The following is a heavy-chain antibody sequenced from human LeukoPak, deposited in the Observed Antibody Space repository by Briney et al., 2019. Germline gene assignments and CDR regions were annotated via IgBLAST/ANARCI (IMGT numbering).Heavy chain of an antibody. CDR3: ARDNTWLRWFDP. V-gene: IGHV4-61*01. CDR2: IYYSGST. J-gene: IGHJ5*02. CDR1: GGSVSGGSYY. D-gene: IGHD3-9*01. Sequence: SETLSLTCTVSGGSVSGGSYYWSWIRQPPGKGLEWIGYIYYSGSTNYNPSLKSRVTISVDTSKNQFSLKLSSVTAADTAVYYCARDNTWLRWFDPWGQGTLVTVSS.